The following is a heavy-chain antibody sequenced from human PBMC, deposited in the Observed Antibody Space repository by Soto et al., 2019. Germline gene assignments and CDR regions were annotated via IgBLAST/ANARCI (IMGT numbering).Heavy chain of an antibody. D-gene: IGHD3-3*01. V-gene: IGHV4-39*01. Sequence: SETLSLTCTVSGGSISSSSYYWGWIRQPPGKGLEWIGSIYYSGSTYYNPSLKSRVTISVDTSKNQFSLKLSSVTAADTAVYYCARLFAIFGVVIIPDSKGWFDPWGQGTLVTVSS. CDR2: IYYSGST. CDR3: ARLFAIFGVVIIPDSKGWFDP. J-gene: IGHJ5*02. CDR1: GGSISSSSYY.